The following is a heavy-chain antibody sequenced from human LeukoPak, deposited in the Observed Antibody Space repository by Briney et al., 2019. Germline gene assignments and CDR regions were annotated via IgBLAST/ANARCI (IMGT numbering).Heavy chain of an antibody. CDR1: GLTFSSYW. Sequence: GGSLRLSCEASGLTFSSYWMSWVRQAPGKGLEWVANIKEDGSEVNYVDSVKGRFTISRDNAKNSLYLQMNSLRVDDTAVYYCARDRGYSTFDYWGQGTLVTVSS. D-gene: IGHD4-23*01. J-gene: IGHJ4*02. V-gene: IGHV3-7*01. CDR3: ARDRGYSTFDY. CDR2: IKEDGSEV.